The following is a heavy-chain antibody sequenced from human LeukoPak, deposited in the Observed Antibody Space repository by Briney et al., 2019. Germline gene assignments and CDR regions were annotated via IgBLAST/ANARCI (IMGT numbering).Heavy chain of an antibody. CDR2: IIPILGIA. J-gene: IGHJ6*03. Sequence: SVKVSCKASGGTFSSYAISWVRQAPGQGLEWMGRIIPILGIANYAQKFQGRVTITADKSTSTAYMELSSLRSEDTAVYYCASNHYGSGSYYKSHDYYMDVWGKGTTVTVSS. CDR3: ASNHYGSGSYYKSHDYYMDV. V-gene: IGHV1-69*04. D-gene: IGHD3-10*01. CDR1: GGTFSSYA.